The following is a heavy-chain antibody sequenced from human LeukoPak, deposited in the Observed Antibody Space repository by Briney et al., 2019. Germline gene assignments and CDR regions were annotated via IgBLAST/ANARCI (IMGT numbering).Heavy chain of an antibody. Sequence: ASVKVSCKASGYTFTGYYMHWVRQAPGQGLEWMGWINTDTGNPTYAQGFTGRFVLSLDTSVSTAHLQISSLKAEDTAVYYCARGYCSGGTCPTFIDYWGQGTLVTVSS. CDR3: ARGYCSGGTCPTFIDY. D-gene: IGHD2-15*01. J-gene: IGHJ4*02. V-gene: IGHV7-4-1*02. CDR1: GYTFTGYY. CDR2: INTDTGNP.